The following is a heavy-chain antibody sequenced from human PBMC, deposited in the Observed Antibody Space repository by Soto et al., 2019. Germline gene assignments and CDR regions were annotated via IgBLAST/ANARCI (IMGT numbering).Heavy chain of an antibody. D-gene: IGHD2-15*01. CDR2: IYYSGST. V-gene: IGHV4-39*01. J-gene: IGHJ5*02. CDR3: ASHSLAGRNPGYCSGGSCHNCFDP. Sequence: QLQLQESGPGLVKPSETLSLTCTVSGGSISSSSYYWGWIRQPPGKGLEWIGSIYYSGSTYYNPSLKRRLPLSLDTSTTQFSLNLSSVTAAYTAVYSCASHSLAGRNPGYCSGGSCHNCFDPWGQGTLVTVSS. CDR1: GGSISSSSYY.